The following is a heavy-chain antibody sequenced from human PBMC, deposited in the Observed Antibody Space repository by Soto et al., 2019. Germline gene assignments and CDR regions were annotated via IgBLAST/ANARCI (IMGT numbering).Heavy chain of an antibody. Sequence: EVQLVESGGGLVQPGGSLRLTCAASGFTFRGSWMSWVRQAPGKGLDWVANVNQVGSEKYYVDSVKGRFTISRDNANNTLYLQMNSLRAEDTAVYCCGRGGENFGRWGRGTLVTVSS. CDR1: GFTFRGSW. J-gene: IGHJ4*02. CDR3: GRGGENFGR. V-gene: IGHV3-7*04. CDR2: VNQVGSEK. D-gene: IGHD3-16*01.